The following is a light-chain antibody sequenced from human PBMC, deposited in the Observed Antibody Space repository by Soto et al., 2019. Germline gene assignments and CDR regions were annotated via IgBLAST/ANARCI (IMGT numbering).Light chain of an antibody. CDR2: EVN. CDR3: FPFTTTSPHV. J-gene: IGLJ1*01. V-gene: IGLV2-14*01. Sequence: QSALSQPGSLSGSPGQSITISCTGTSSDIGAYDYVSWFQQHPGKAPKLMISEVNNRPSGVSNRFSGSKSGNTAYLTISGLQVEDEAEYFCFPFTTTSPHVFGTGNKVTV. CDR1: SSDIGAYDY.